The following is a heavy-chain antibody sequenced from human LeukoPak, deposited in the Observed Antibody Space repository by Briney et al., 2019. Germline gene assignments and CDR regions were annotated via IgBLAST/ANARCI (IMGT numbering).Heavy chain of an antibody. Sequence: GGPLRLSCAASGFTFSSYAMSWVRQAPGKGLEWVSAISGSGGSTYYADSVKGRFTISRDNSKNTLYLQMNSLRAEDTAVYYCAKGSGYYGSGSSPPNWFDPWGQGTLVTVSS. J-gene: IGHJ5*02. V-gene: IGHV3-23*01. CDR2: ISGSGGST. D-gene: IGHD3-10*01. CDR3: AKGSGYYGSGSSPPNWFDP. CDR1: GFTFSSYA.